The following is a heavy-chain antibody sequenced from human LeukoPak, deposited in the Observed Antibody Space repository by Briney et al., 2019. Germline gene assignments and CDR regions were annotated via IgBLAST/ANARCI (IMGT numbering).Heavy chain of an antibody. CDR1: GFTFSNYA. Sequence: PGRSLRLSCVASGFTFSNYAMHWVRQTPDKGLEWVAVISYDGSNKYYADSVKGRFTISRDNSKNTLYLQMNSLRAEDTAVYYCARDDYGADYWGQGTLVTVSS. V-gene: IGHV3-30-3*01. D-gene: IGHD4-17*01. CDR3: ARDDYGADY. J-gene: IGHJ4*02. CDR2: ISYDGSNK.